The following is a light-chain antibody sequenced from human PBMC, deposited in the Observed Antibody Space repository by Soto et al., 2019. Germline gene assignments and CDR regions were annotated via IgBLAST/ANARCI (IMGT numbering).Light chain of an antibody. CDR2: DDS. V-gene: IGLV3-21*02. CDR3: QVWDGSSDHVV. Sequence: SYELTQPPSVSVAPGQTARITCGGNNIGSKSVHWYRQKSGQAPVLVVHDDSDRPSGIPERISGSDSGNTATLTISRVEAVDEADYYCQVWDGSSDHVVFGGGTKVTVL. CDR1: NIGSKS. J-gene: IGLJ2*01.